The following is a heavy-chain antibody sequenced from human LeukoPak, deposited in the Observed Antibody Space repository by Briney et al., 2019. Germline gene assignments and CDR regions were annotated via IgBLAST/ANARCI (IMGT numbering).Heavy chain of an antibody. CDR1: GFTFSSYW. CDR2: INSDGSTT. Sequence: RTGGSLRLSCAASGFTFSSYWTHWVRQAPGKGLVWVSRINSDGSTTTYADSVKGRFTISRDNAKNSLYLQMNSLRAEDTAVYYCARERVTMVRGDGMDVWGQGTTVTVSS. J-gene: IGHJ6*02. CDR3: ARERVTMVRGDGMDV. V-gene: IGHV3-74*01. D-gene: IGHD3-10*01.